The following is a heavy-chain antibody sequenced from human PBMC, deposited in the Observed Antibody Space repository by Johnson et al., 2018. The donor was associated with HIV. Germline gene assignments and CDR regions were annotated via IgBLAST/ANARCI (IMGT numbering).Heavy chain of an antibody. Sequence: EVQLVESGGGVVPPGVSLRLSCAAFGFTFDEYGMSWVRQATEKGLEWVLVISMGGSTYYADSVKGRFTLSRDNSKHTLYLPINSLRAEAAAVYFCARDSFGIPFRLYVAFDLLGQVSLVTVSS. D-gene: IGHD2/OR15-2a*01. CDR3: ARDSFGIPFRLYVAFDL. CDR1: GFTFDEYG. CDR2: ISMGGST. V-gene: IGHV3-66*01. J-gene: IGHJ3*01.